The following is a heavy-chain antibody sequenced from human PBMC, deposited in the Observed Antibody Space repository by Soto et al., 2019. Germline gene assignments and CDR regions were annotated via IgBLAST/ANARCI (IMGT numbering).Heavy chain of an antibody. CDR3: ARGAVDTAMVNYYGMDV. CDR1: GYSFTTYW. J-gene: IGHJ6*02. V-gene: IGHV5-51*01. Sequence: GESLKISCKGSGYSFTTYWVGWVRQMPGKGLEWVGIIYPGDSDTRYSPSFQGHVTISVDKSINTAHLQWSSLKASDTAMYYCARGAVDTAMVNYYGMDVWGQGTTVTVSS. D-gene: IGHD5-18*01. CDR2: IYPGDSDT.